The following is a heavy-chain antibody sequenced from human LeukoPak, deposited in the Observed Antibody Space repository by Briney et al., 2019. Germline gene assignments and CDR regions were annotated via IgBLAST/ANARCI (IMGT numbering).Heavy chain of an antibody. Sequence: PSQTLSLTCTVSGGSISSGSYYWSWIRQPAGKGLEWIGRIYTSGSTNYNPSPKSRVTISVDTSKNQFSLKLSSVTAADTAVYYCARSTYYDFWSGYFDYWGQGTLVTVSS. V-gene: IGHV4-61*02. CDR2: IYTSGST. J-gene: IGHJ4*02. D-gene: IGHD3-3*01. CDR1: GGSISSGSYY. CDR3: ARSTYYDFWSGYFDY.